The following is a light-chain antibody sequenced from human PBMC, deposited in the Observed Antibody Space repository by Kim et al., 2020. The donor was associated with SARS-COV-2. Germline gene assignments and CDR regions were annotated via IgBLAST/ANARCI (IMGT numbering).Light chain of an antibody. Sequence: APGERATRACRASQSVTSSFLAWYQQKPGQAPRLLISGASSRATGIPDRFSGSGSGTDFTLTISRLEPEDFAVYYCQQYHSSPRTFGQGTKVDIK. CDR1: QSVTSSF. CDR3: QQYHSSPRT. CDR2: GAS. J-gene: IGKJ1*01. V-gene: IGKV3-20*01.